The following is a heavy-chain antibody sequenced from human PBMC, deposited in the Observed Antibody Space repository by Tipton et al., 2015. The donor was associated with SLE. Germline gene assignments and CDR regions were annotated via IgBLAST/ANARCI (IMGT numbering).Heavy chain of an antibody. D-gene: IGHD4-17*01. CDR3: ARPADAYGDFVFDY. V-gene: IGHV4-39*07. CDR1: GDSISSGHYC. Sequence: TLSLTCTVSGDSISSGHYCWGWIRQSPRKGLEWIGSVYYSGTTYYNPSLKSRVTISVDTSKNQFSLRLLYVTAADTAVYYCARPADAYGDFVFDYWGQGTPVTVSS. CDR2: VYYSGTT. J-gene: IGHJ4*02.